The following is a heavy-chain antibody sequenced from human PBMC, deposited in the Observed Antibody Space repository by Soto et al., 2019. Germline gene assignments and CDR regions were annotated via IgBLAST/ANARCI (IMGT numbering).Heavy chain of an antibody. D-gene: IGHD2-15*01. Sequence: ASVKVSCRASGYTFTSYAMHWLRQAPGQRLEWMGWINAGNGNTKYSQKFQGRVTITRDTSASTAYMELSSLRSEDTAVYYCARDRDVVVVAANNWFDPWGQGTLVTVSS. CDR1: GYTFTSYA. J-gene: IGHJ5*02. CDR3: ARDRDVVVVAANNWFDP. CDR2: INAGNGNT. V-gene: IGHV1-3*01.